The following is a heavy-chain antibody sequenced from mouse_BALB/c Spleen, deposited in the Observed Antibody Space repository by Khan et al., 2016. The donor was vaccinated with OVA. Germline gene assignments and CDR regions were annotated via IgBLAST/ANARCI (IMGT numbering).Heavy chain of an antibody. CDR2: IYYSGTI. CDR3: ARYGNYFDY. D-gene: IGHD2-10*02. J-gene: IGHJ2*01. CDR1: GISITTGNYR. Sequence: QLEESGPGLVKPSQTVSLTCTVTGISITTGNYRWSWLRQFPGNKLEWIGYIYYSGTITYNPSLTSRPTITRDTSKNQFFLEMNSLTAEDTATYYCARYGNYFDYWGQGTTLTVSS. V-gene: IGHV3-5*02.